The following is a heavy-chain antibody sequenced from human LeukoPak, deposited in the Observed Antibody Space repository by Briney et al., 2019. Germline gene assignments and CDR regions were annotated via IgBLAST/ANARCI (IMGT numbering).Heavy chain of an antibody. Sequence: HSGGSLRLSCAASGFTFSSYAMSWVRQAPGKGLEWVSAISGSGGSTYYADSVKGRFTISRDNSKNTLYLQMNSLRAEDTAVYYCAKHYYDSSGYYSTLPLGYWGQGTLVTVSS. CDR2: ISGSGGST. J-gene: IGHJ4*02. CDR1: GFTFSSYA. CDR3: AKHYYDSSGYYSTLPLGY. D-gene: IGHD3-22*01. V-gene: IGHV3-23*01.